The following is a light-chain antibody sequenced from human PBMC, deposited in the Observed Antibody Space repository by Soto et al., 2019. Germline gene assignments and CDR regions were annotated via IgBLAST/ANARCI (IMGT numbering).Light chain of an antibody. CDR1: QGVNSH. CDR2: EVS. V-gene: IGKV1-9*01. CDR3: QHLNAFPIT. Sequence: IQLTQFPSSLSASVGDRVTITCQASQGVNSHLSWHQQKPGKAPKLLISEVSTLQSGVPSRFSGSGSGTDFTLTISSLQPEDFATYSCQHLNAFPITLGQGTRLEIK. J-gene: IGKJ5*01.